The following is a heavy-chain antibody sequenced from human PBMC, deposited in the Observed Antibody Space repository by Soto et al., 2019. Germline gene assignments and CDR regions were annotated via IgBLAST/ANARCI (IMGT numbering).Heavy chain of an antibody. Sequence: GGSLRLSCAASGFTFSSYAMSWVRQAPGKGLEWVSAISGSGGSTYYADSVKGRFTISRDNSKNTLYLQMNSLRAEDTAVYYCAKDINYDFWSGYYDYWGQGTLVTVSS. V-gene: IGHV3-23*01. D-gene: IGHD3-3*01. CDR2: ISGSGGST. CDR1: GFTFSSYA. CDR3: AKDINYDFWSGYYDY. J-gene: IGHJ4*02.